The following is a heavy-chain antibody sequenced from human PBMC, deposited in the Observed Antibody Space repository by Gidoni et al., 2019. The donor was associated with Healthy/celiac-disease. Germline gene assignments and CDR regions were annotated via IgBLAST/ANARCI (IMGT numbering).Heavy chain of an antibody. CDR1: GCTCDDYG. J-gene: IGHJ4*02. D-gene: IGHD6-13*01. CDR3: ARRVAAAGYYFDY. CDR2: INWKGGST. Sequence: EVQLVASGGGVVRPGGSMRLSCAASGCTCDDYGMSCVRQAPGKGLEWGSGINWKGGSTGYADSLKCRFTISRDNAKNSLYLQRNSLRAEDTALYYCARRVAAAGYYFDYWCQGTLVTVSS. V-gene: IGHV3-20*04.